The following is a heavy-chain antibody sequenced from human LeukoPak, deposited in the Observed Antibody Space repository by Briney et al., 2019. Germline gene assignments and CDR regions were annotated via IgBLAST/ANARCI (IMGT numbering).Heavy chain of an antibody. CDR2: ISYDGSNK. CDR3: AKDFGMYNWNDVVGDIQYYFDY. Sequence: GGSLRLSCAASGFTFSSYGMHWVRQAPGKGLEWVAVISYDGSNKYYADSVKGRFTISRDNSKNTLYLQMSSLRAEDTAVYYCAKDFGMYNWNDVVGDIQYYFDYWGQGTLVTVSS. V-gene: IGHV3-30*18. J-gene: IGHJ4*02. D-gene: IGHD1-1*01. CDR1: GFTFSSYG.